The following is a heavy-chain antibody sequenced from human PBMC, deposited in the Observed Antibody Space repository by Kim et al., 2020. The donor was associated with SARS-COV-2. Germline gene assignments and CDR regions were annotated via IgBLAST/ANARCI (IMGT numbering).Heavy chain of an antibody. CDR2: IYYSGST. CDR3: ARPRYCSSTSCNPKDSEAYYYYGMDV. J-gene: IGHJ6*02. Sequence: SETLSLTCTVSGGSISSSSYYWGWIRQPPGKGLEWIGSIYYSGSTYYNPSLKSRVTISVDTSKNQFSLKLSSVTAADTAVYYCARPRYCSSTSCNPKDSEAYYYYGMDVWGQGTTVTVSS. V-gene: IGHV4-39*01. D-gene: IGHD2-2*01. CDR1: GGSISSSSYY.